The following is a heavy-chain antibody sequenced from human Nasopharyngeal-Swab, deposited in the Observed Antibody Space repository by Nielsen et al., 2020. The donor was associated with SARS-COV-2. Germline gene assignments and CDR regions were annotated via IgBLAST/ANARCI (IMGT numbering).Heavy chain of an antibody. Sequence: GESLKISCAASGFTFSSCWMSWVRQAPGKGLEWVANIKQDGSEKYYVDSVKGRFTISRDNAKNSLYLQMNSLRAEDTAVYYCARVGYYGSGSYYNSYYYGMDVWGQGTTVTVSS. V-gene: IGHV3-7*05. CDR3: ARVGYYGSGSYYNSYYYGMDV. CDR2: IKQDGSEK. J-gene: IGHJ6*02. CDR1: GFTFSSCW. D-gene: IGHD3-10*01.